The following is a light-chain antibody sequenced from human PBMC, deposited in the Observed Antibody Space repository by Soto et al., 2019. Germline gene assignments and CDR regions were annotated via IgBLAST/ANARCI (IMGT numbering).Light chain of an antibody. CDR3: QQYGRSPLT. Sequence: EIVMTQSPATLSVSPGERATLSCRASQTVRNNYLAWYQQKPGQAPRLLIYDASSRATGIPDRFSGGGSGTDFTLTISRLEPEDFAVYYCQQYGRSPLTFGGGTKVDIK. CDR1: QTVRNNY. J-gene: IGKJ4*01. CDR2: DAS. V-gene: IGKV3-20*01.